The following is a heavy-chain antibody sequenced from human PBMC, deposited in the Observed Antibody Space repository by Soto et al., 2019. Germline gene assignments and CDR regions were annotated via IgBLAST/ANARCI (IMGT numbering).Heavy chain of an antibody. D-gene: IGHD3-3*01. CDR1: GFTFSSYS. V-gene: IGHV3-21*06. Sequence: EVQLVESGGGLVKPGGSLRLSCAASGFTFSSYSMNWVRQAPGKGLEWVSSISSSSSYIYYADSVKGRLTISRDNAKSSLNLQMNSLRAEDTAVYYRARDTITLFGELDYFDYCGQGTLVTVSS. CDR3: ARDTITLFGELDYFDY. CDR2: ISSSSSYI. J-gene: IGHJ4*02.